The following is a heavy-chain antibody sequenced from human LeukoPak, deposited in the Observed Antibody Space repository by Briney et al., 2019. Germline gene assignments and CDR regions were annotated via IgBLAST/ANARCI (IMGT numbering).Heavy chain of an antibody. Sequence: GGSLRLSCAGSGFTFSSHWMTWVRQAPGKGLEWVANIKQDGSEEYYVDSVKGRSTISRDNAKSSLYLEMSSLRAEDTAVYYCVRYRDGEYDYWGQGTLVTVSS. V-gene: IGHV3-7*01. J-gene: IGHJ4*02. CDR2: IKQDGSEE. D-gene: IGHD4-17*01. CDR3: VRYRDGEYDY. CDR1: GFTFSSHW.